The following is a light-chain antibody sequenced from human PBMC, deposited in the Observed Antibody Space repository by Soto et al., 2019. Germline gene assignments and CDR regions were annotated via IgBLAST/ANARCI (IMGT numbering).Light chain of an antibody. CDR3: GSFTTSRIWV. CDR1: SSDFGDDKY. CDR2: GVN. V-gene: IGLV2-14*01. J-gene: IGLJ3*02. Sequence: QSVLTQPASVSGSPGQSITVSCTGSSSDFGDDKYVSWYQQQPGKGPNLLIYGVNSRPSGISNRFSGSKSGNTASLTISGLQVEDEDEYFCGSFTTSRIWVFGGGTKLTVL.